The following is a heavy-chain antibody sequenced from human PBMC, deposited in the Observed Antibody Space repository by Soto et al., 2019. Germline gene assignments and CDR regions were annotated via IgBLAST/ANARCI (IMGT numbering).Heavy chain of an antibody. D-gene: IGHD3-3*01. J-gene: IGHJ5*02. V-gene: IGHV2-26*01. CDR3: AGTRHYDFWSGSYDL. Sequence: QVTLKESGPVLVKPTETLTLTCTVSGFSLSDAKLGVSWIRQPPGKALEWLAHIFSNDEKSYSTSLKTRLTIPKNTSKSQVVPTMTNMEPADTATYFGAGTRHYDFWSGSYDLWGQGTLVTVSS. CDR1: GFSLSDAKLG. CDR2: IFSNDEK.